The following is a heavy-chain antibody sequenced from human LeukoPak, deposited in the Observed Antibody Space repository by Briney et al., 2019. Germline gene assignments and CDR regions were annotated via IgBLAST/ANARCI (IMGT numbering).Heavy chain of an antibody. CDR2: ISYDGSNK. V-gene: IGHV3-30*18. Sequence: GGSLRLSCGASGFTFSSYGMHWVRQAPGKGLEWVAVISYDGSNKYYADSVKGRFTISRDNSKNTLYLQMNSLRAEDTAVYYCANASGGSCYGVCFDYWGQGTLVTVSS. J-gene: IGHJ4*02. D-gene: IGHD2-15*01. CDR3: ANASGGSCYGVCFDY. CDR1: GFTFSSYG.